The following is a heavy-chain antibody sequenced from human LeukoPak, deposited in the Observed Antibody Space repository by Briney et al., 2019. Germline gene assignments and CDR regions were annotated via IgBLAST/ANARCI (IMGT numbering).Heavy chain of an antibody. Sequence: GESLKISCKGSGYSFSNYWIGWVRQMPGKGLEWMGLIYPGDSDTRYSPSFQGQVTISADKSISTAYLQWSSLKASDTAMYYCAIGGDSSTSCYRCFDYWGQGTLVTVSS. CDR3: AIGGDSSTSCYRCFDY. V-gene: IGHV5-51*01. D-gene: IGHD2-2*02. CDR1: GYSFSNYW. CDR2: IYPGDSDT. J-gene: IGHJ4*02.